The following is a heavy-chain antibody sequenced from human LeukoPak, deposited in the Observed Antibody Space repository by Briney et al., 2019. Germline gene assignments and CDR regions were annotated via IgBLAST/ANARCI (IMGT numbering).Heavy chain of an antibody. Sequence: PSETLSLTCAVYGGSFSGYYWSWIRQPPGKGLEWIGEIYHSGSTNFNPSLKSRVTISVDTSKNQFSLKLSSVTAADTAVYYCARSRGYCSIRGQGTTVTVSS. D-gene: IGHD2-15*01. CDR1: GGSFSGYY. CDR3: ARSRGYCSI. J-gene: IGHJ6*02. CDR2: IYHSGST. V-gene: IGHV4-34*01.